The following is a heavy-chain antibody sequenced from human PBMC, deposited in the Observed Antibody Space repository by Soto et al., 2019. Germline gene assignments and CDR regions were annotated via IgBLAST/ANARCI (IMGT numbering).Heavy chain of an antibody. D-gene: IGHD2-2*01. CDR3: ARGVGGSSLNWFEP. Sequence: SETLSLTCTFSGSSIIGYYWTWIRQSPERGLEWIGYVHYSGRANCNASLNSRLTMSVDRSKSQFSMKLASVPAPDTAVYYCARGVGGSSLNWFEPWGQGTLVTVSS. J-gene: IGHJ5*02. CDR1: GSSIIGYY. V-gene: IGHV4-59*12. CDR2: VHYSGRA.